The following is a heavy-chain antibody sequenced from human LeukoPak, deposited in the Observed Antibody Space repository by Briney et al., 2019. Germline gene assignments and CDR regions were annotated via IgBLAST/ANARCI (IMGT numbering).Heavy chain of an antibody. Sequence: GGSLRLSCAASGFTFSDYYMSWIRQAPGKGLEWVSAISGSGGSTYYADSVKGRFTISRDNSKNTLYLQMNSLRAEDTAVYYCAKETYSSSSPYFDYWGQGTLVTVSS. CDR3: AKETYSSSSPYFDY. D-gene: IGHD6-13*01. CDR2: ISGSGGST. CDR1: GFTFSDYY. V-gene: IGHV3-23*01. J-gene: IGHJ4*02.